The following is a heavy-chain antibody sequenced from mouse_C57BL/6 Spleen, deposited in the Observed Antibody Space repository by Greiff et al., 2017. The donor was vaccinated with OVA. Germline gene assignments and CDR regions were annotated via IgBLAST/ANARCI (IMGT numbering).Heavy chain of an antibody. CDR2: ISYDGSN. CDR3: ARDRSNYFDY. CDR1: GYSITSGYY. V-gene: IGHV3-6*01. Sequence: ESGPGLVKPSQSLSLTCSVTGYSITSGYYWNWIRQFPGNKLEWMGYISYDGSNNYNPSLKNRISITRDTSKNQFFLKLNSVTTEDTATYDCARDRSNYFDYWGQGTTLTVSS. D-gene: IGHD5-1*01. J-gene: IGHJ2*01.